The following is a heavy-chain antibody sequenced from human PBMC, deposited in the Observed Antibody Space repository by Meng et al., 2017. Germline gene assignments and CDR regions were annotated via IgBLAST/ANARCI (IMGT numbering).Heavy chain of an antibody. D-gene: IGHD6-13*01. Sequence: QVQLVQAGAEVKKQGASGKVSCKPSGYNFPDYYIHWVRQAPGQVLEWMGRIDPTNGDTHYAQKFQGRVTMPGDTSISTAYMDLSGLRSDDTAVYYCARDEDISAAGKLFGDYWGQGTLVTVSS. V-gene: IGHV1-2*06. J-gene: IGHJ4*02. CDR1: GYNFPDYY. CDR3: ARDEDISAAGKLFGDY. CDR2: IDPTNGDT.